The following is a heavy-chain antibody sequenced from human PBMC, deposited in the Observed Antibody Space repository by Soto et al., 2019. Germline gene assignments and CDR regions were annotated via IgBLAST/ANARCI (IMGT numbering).Heavy chain of an antibody. CDR3: XXXXXXXXXXHPDY. J-gene: IGHJ4*02. V-gene: IGHV1-18*04. CDR1: GYTFTTYG. CDR2: ISGYNENT. Sequence: QVQLVQSGAEVKKPGASVKVSCRTSGYTFTTYGIXWVRQAPGQGPEWMGWISGYNENTNYAQKFQGRVTMTTDTSTSTAYMELRSLRSXDXXLXXXXXXXXXXXXXHPDYWGQGTLVTVSS.